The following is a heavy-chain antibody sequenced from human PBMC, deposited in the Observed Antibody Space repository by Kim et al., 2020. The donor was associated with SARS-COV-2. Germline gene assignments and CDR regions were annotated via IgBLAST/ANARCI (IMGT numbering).Heavy chain of an antibody. V-gene: IGHV1-69*04. J-gene: IGHJ6*03. D-gene: IGHD2-15*01. CDR2: IIPILGIA. CDR3: ARDWETCSGGSCYSNYYYYYMDV. Sequence: SVKVSCKASGGTFSSYAISWVRQAPGQGLEWMGRIIPILGIANYAQKFQGRVTITADKSTSTAYMELSSLRSEDTAVYYCARDWETCSGGSCYSNYYYYYMDVWGKGTTVTVSS. CDR1: GGTFSSYA.